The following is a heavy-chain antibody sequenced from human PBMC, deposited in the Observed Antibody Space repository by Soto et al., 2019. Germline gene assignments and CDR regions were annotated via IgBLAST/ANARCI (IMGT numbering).Heavy chain of an antibody. V-gene: IGHV4-39*07. Sequence: SETLSLTCTVSGGSISSSSYYWGWIRQPPGKGLEWIGSIYYSGSTYYNPSLKSRVTISLDASKNQFSLTLNSVTAADTAVYYCATRPPGLWRGVFDYWSQGTLVTVSS. CDR3: ATRPPGLWRGVFDY. CDR2: IYYSGST. D-gene: IGHD2-21*01. J-gene: IGHJ4*02. CDR1: GGSISSSSYY.